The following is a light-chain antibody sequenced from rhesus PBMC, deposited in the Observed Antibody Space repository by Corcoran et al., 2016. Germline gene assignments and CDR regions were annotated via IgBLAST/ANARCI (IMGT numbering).Light chain of an antibody. CDR2: VAS. CDR3: QQYDNLPLT. CDR1: QDISSW. J-gene: IGKJ4*01. Sequence: DIQMTQSPSSLSASVGDKVTITCHASQDISSWLACYQQKPGKAPKHLIYVASSLQTGGPSRFSGSVSGTDYTLTISSRQPEDFATYYCQQYDNLPLTFGGGTKGEIK. V-gene: IGKV1-19*01.